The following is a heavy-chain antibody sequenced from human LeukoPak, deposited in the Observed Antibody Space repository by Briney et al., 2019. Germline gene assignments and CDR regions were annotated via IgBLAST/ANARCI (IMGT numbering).Heavy chain of an antibody. J-gene: IGHJ1*01. CDR1: GFTFSSYS. CDR2: ISSSSSYI. CDR3: AREWLYYYDSSGYYYGSEYLQH. Sequence: GGSLRLSCAASGFTFSSYSMNWVRQAPGKGLEWVSSISSSSSYIYYADSVKGRITILRDNAKNSLYLQMNSLRAEDTAVYYCAREWLYYYDSSGYYYGSEYLQHWGQGTLVTVSS. V-gene: IGHV3-21*01. D-gene: IGHD3-22*01.